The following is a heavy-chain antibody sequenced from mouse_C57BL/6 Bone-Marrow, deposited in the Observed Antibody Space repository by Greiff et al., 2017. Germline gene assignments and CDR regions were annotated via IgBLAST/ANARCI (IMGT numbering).Heavy chain of an antibody. CDR3: ARRGPPGYFDV. J-gene: IGHJ1*03. CDR1: GYTFTSYW. CDR2: IDPSDSET. Sequence: QVQLQQPGAELVRPGSSVKLSCKASGYTFTSYWMHWVKQRPIQGLEWIGNIDPSDSETHYNQKFKDKATLTVDKSSSTAYMQLSSLTSEDSAVYYCARRGPPGYFDVWGTGTTVTVSS. V-gene: IGHV1-52*01.